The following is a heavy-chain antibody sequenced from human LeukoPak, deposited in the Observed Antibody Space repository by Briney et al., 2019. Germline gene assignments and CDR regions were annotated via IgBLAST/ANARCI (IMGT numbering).Heavy chain of an antibody. CDR3: ARQGSTWWDPFDF. D-gene: IGHD1-26*01. CDR2: IKQDGSEK. J-gene: IGHJ4*02. CDR1: GFTLSNYW. V-gene: IGHV3-7*03. Sequence: HAGGSLRLSCAASGFTLSNYWMSWVRQAPGKGLDWVANIKQDGSEKYYVDSVKGRFTISRDNAYNSLHLQMSSLRADDTAVYYCARQGSTWWDPFDFWGQGTLVTVSS.